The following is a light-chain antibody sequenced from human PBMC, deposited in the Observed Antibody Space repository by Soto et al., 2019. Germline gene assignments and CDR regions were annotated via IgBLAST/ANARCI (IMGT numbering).Light chain of an antibody. Sequence: QSALTQPPSASGSPGQSLTISCTGTNSDVGFYNFASWYQQRPGKAPKLVIYEVTKRPSGVPDRFSGSKSGSTASLTVSGLQADDEADYYCASYAGTRLFVFGSGTKVTVL. CDR3: ASYAGTRLFV. J-gene: IGLJ1*01. CDR1: NSDVGFYNF. V-gene: IGLV2-8*01. CDR2: EVT.